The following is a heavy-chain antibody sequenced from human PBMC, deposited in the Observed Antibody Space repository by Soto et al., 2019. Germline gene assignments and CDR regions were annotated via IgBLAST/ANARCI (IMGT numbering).Heavy chain of an antibody. CDR3: AKLFWDIVVVPAAGVFDY. J-gene: IGHJ4*02. Sequence: RDWCRVAEGTISSYVVHWVRKDPGKGLEWVAVISYDGSNKYYADSVKGRFTISRDNSKNALYLQMNSLRAEDTAVYYCAKLFWDIVVVPAAGVFDYWGQGTLVTVSS. CDR2: ISYDGSNK. D-gene: IGHD2-2*01. CDR1: EGTISSYV. V-gene: IGHV3-30*18.